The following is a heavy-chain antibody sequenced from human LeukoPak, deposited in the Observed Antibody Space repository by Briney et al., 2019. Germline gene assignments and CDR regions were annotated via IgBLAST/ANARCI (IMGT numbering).Heavy chain of an antibody. Sequence: ASVKVSCKASGYTFTGNFMHWVRQAPGQGREWMGWINPNSGGTNYAQKFQGRVTMTRDTSISTAYMELSRLRSDDTAVYYCARHSGRGDFDYWGQGTLVTVSS. CDR3: ARHSGRGDFDY. CDR1: GYTFTGNF. J-gene: IGHJ4*02. D-gene: IGHD5-12*01. V-gene: IGHV1-2*02. CDR2: INPNSGGT.